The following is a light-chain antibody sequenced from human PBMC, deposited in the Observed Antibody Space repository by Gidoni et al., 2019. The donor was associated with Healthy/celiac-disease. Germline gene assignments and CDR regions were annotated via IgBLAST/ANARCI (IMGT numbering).Light chain of an antibody. V-gene: IGLV4-69*01. CDR2: LNSDGSH. J-gene: IGLJ3*02. CDR3: QTWGTGIQV. CDR1: YA. Sequence: HLFLLQSPSPSASLGASVKLTSYAIAWHQQQPEKGPRYLMKLNSDGSHSKGDGIPDRFSGSSSGAERYLTISSLQSEDEADYYCQTWGTGIQVFGGGTKLTVL.